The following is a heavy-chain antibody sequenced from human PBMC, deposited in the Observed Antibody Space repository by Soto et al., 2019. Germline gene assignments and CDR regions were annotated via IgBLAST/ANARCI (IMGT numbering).Heavy chain of an antibody. J-gene: IGHJ4*02. V-gene: IGHV4-31*02. Sequence: SETLCLTWSVSGGSSSNGDYYWSWIRQHPGKGLEWIGYIYYSGSTYYNPSLKSRVTISVDTSKNQFSLNLSSVTAADTAVYYCARDSGGYGRFHYWGQGTLVTVSS. CDR2: IYYSGST. CDR3: ARDSGGYGRFHY. D-gene: IGHD3-22*01. CDR1: GGSSSNGDYY.